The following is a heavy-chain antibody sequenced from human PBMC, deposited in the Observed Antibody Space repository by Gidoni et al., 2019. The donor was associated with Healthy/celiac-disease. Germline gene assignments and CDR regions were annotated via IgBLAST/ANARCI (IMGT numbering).Heavy chain of an antibody. J-gene: IGHJ4*02. CDR1: GGSFSGYY. Sequence: QVQLQQWGAGLLKPSETLSLTCAVYGGSFSGYYWSWIRQPPGKGLEWIGEINQSGSPNYNPSLKSRVTISVDTSKNQFSLKLSSVTAADTAVYYCARGHYYGSGSYYPSAARNDYWGQGTLVTVSS. CDR3: ARGHYYGSGSYYPSAARNDY. D-gene: IGHD3-10*01. V-gene: IGHV4-34*01. CDR2: INQSGSP.